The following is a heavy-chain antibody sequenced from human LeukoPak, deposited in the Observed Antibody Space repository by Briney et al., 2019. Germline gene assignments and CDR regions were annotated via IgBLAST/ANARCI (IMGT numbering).Heavy chain of an antibody. J-gene: IGHJ4*02. D-gene: IGHD3-22*01. CDR2: INHSGST. CDR1: GGSFSGYY. CDR3: HKYYYDSSGYYQLDY. Sequence: SETLSLTCAVYGGSFSGYYWSWIRQPPGKGLEWTGEINHSGSTNYNPFLKSRVTISVDTSKNQFSLKLSSVTAAHTAVYYCHKYYYDSSGYYQLDYWGQGTLVTVSS. V-gene: IGHV4-34*01.